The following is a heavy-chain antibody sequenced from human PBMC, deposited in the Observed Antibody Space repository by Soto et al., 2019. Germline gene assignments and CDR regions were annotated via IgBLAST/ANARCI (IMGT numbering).Heavy chain of an antibody. V-gene: IGHV1-2*02. D-gene: IGHD3-22*01. Sequence: QVQLVQSGAEVKKPGASVKVSCKASGYTFTGYHMHWVRQAPGQGLERMGWINPNSGGTNYAQKFQGRVTMTRDSSISTAYMEVSRLRSDDTAVYYYARDRRFYDSGSYDIDNDAFDVWGQGTMVTVSS. CDR2: INPNSGGT. J-gene: IGHJ3*01. CDR3: ARDRRFYDSGSYDIDNDAFDV. CDR1: GYTFTGYH.